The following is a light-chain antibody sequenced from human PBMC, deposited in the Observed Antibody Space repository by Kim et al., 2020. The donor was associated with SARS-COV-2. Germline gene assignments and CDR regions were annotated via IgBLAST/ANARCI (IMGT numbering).Light chain of an antibody. J-gene: IGLJ2*01. CDR2: YDN. CDR1: TIGSKA. CDR3: QVWDGAADHPV. V-gene: IGLV3-21*04. Sequence: SYELTQPPSVSVAPGETAIITCGESTIGSKAVHWYQQKPGRAPVLVIYYDNNRPSEIPERFSGSNSGNTATLTISRVEAGDEADYSCQVWDGAADHPVFGGGTKLTVL.